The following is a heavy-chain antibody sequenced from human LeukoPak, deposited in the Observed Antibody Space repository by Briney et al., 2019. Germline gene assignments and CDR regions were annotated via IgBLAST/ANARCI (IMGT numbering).Heavy chain of an antibody. CDR1: GGSFSGYY. CDR3: ARGRASYYNYYMDV. J-gene: IGHJ6*03. Sequence: SETLSLTCAVYGGSFSGYYWSWIRQPPGKGLEWIGEINHSGSTNHNPSLKSRVTISVDTSKNQFSLKLSTVTAADTAVYYCARGRASYYNYYMDVWGKGTTVTVSS. CDR2: INHSGST. V-gene: IGHV4-34*01.